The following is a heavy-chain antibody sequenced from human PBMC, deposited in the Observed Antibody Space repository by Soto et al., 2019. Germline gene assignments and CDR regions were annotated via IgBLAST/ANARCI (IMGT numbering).Heavy chain of an antibody. J-gene: IGHJ4*02. D-gene: IGHD2-15*01. V-gene: IGHV1-18*01. CDR1: GYTFTSCV. CDR2: IGAYNGNT. Sequence: ASVMVSCKDSGYTFTSCVISWVRQAPGQGLEWMGWIGAYNGNTNYAQKLQGRVTMTTDTSTSTAYMELRSLRSDDTAVYYCARVCSGCSPYWGQGTLDSASS. CDR3: ARVCSGCSPY.